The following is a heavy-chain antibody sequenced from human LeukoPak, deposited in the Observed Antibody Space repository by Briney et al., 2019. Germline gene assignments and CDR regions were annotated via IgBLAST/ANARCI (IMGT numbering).Heavy chain of an antibody. CDR1: GFTFSSYA. CDR2: ISGSGGST. J-gene: IGHJ6*03. D-gene: IGHD3-3*01. Sequence: PGGSLRLSCAASGFTFSSYAMSWVRQAPGKGLEWLSAISGSGGSTYYADSVKGRFTISRDNTKNTLYLQMNSLRAEDPAVYYCAKGLDFCRGYDYYYYYYMDGWGKGTPVTVSS. V-gene: IGHV3-23*01. CDR3: AKGLDFCRGYDYYYYYYMDG.